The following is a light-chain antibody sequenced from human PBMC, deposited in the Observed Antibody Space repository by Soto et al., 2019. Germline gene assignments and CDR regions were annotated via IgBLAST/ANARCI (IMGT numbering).Light chain of an antibody. V-gene: IGLV2-11*01. CDR3: CSYAGAGTYV. CDR2: DVS. Sequence: QSALTQPRSVSGSPGHSVTISCTGTSSDVGGYSYVSWYQQHPGKAPKLMISDVSKRPSGVPDRFSGSKFGNTASLTISGLQAEDEADYYCCSYAGAGTYVFGSGTKLTVL. CDR1: SSDVGGYSY. J-gene: IGLJ6*01.